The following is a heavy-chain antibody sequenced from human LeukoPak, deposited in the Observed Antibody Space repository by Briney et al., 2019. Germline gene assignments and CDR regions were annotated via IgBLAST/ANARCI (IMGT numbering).Heavy chain of an antibody. V-gene: IGHV4-61*02. CDR2: IYTSGST. CDR1: GGSISSGSYY. D-gene: IGHD6-6*01. J-gene: IGHJ6*03. Sequence: SQTLSLTCTVSGGSISSGSYYWSWIRQPAGKGLEWIGRIYTSGSTNYNPSLKSRVTISVDTSKNQFSLKLSSVTAADTAVYYCARMGSRQLVGDYYYYYYMDVWGKGTTVTVSS. CDR3: ARMGSRQLVGDYYYYYYMDV.